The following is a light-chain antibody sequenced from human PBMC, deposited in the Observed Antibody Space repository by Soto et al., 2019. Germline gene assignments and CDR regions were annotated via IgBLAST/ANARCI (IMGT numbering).Light chain of an antibody. CDR1: RDIGTC. CDR3: KQYYRYPRT. J-gene: IGKJ1*01. Sequence: TQVTQCASTLSASVGDSVSITCRASRDIGTCLAWFQQKPGRAPNLLIYRASTLARGVPYRFSGSGSGTEFTLTISSLQPEDFATYYCKQYYRYPRTFGQGTKVDIK. CDR2: RAS. V-gene: IGKV1-5*03.